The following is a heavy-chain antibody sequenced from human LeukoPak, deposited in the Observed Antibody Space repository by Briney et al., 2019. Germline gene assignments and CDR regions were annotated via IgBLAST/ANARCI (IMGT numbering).Heavy chain of an antibody. CDR2: INPNSGGT. CDR3: AIIGAYGRAGYYMDV. Sequence: ASVKVSCKASGYTFTGYYMHWVRQAPGQGLEWMGWINPNSGGTNYAQKFQGRVTMTMDTSISTAYMELSRLRSDDTAVYYCAIIGAYGRAGYYMDVWGKGTTVTVSS. CDR1: GYTFTGYY. J-gene: IGHJ6*03. D-gene: IGHD3-10*01. V-gene: IGHV1-2*02.